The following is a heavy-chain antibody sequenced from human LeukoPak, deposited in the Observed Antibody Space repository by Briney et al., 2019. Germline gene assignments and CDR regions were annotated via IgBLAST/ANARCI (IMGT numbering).Heavy chain of an antibody. Sequence: PGGSLRLSCAGSGFTFGDYGMSWVRQAPGKGLEWVSGINWNGGSTVYADSAKGRFTISRDNAKNSLYLQMNSLRAEDTAVYYCARVPGIVGATYFDYWGQGTLVTVSS. CDR3: ARVPGIVGATYFDY. D-gene: IGHD1-26*01. CDR1: GFTFGDYG. CDR2: INWNGGST. V-gene: IGHV3-20*04. J-gene: IGHJ4*02.